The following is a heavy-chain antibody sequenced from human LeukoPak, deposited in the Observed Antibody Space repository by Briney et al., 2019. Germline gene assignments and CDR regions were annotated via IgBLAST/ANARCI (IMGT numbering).Heavy chain of an antibody. CDR2: MYYSGST. J-gene: IGHJ5*02. CDR3: ARGIIVGATWGENYNCFDP. D-gene: IGHD1-26*01. Sequence: PSETLSLTCTVSGDSISSYYWSWIRQPPGKGLEWIGYMYYSGSTNYNPSLKSRVTISVDTSKNQFSLKLSSVTAADAAVYYCARGIIVGATWGENYNCFDPWGQGTLVTVSS. CDR1: GDSISSYY. V-gene: IGHV4-59*01.